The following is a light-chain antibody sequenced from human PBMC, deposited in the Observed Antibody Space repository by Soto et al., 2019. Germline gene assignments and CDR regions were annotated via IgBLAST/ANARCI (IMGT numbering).Light chain of an antibody. V-gene: IGLV2-14*01. CDR1: SSDVGGFNL. J-gene: IGLJ1*01. Sequence: QSALTHPASVSGSPGQSVTISCTCTSSDVGGFNLVSWYRQLPDEAPKLMLYGVSARPSGVSDRFSGSKSGDTASLTISGLQAEDEADYSCSSYTSTTPYVFGTGTKVTVL. CDR2: GVS. CDR3: SSYTSTTPYV.